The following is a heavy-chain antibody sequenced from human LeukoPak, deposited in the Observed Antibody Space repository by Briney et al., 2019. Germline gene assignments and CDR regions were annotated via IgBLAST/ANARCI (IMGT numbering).Heavy chain of an antibody. Sequence: PGGSLGLSCAASGFTFSSYAMHWVRQAPGQGLEYVSAITSNGNSPYYANSVRGRFTISRDNSKNTLYLQMGSLRVEDMAVYYCAREYCSGGDCQYYFDYWGQGTLVTVSS. CDR3: AREYCSGGDCQYYFDY. D-gene: IGHD2-15*01. J-gene: IGHJ4*02. V-gene: IGHV3-64*01. CDR1: GFTFSSYA. CDR2: ITSNGNSP.